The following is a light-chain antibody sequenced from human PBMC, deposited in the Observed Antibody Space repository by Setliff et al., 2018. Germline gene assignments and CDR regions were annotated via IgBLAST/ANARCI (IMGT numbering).Light chain of an antibody. CDR3: SSHAVSNPFYV. J-gene: IGLJ1*01. CDR2: EVT. CDR1: SSDVASYNL. V-gene: IGLV2-23*02. Sequence: QSALTQPASVSGSPGQSITISCTGTSSDVASYNLVSWYQQHPGKAPKLVIYEVTQRPSGVSDRFSGSKSGNTASLTVSGLQAEDEADYYCSSHAVSNPFYVFGTGTKVTVL.